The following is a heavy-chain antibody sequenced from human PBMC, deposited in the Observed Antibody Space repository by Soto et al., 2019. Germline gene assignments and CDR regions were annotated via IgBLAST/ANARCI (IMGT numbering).Heavy chain of an antibody. J-gene: IGHJ5*02. CDR1: GITLSSYA. CDR3: ARAISGYVT. V-gene: IGHV1-3*01. Sequence: ASVKVSCKDSGITLSSYAMHWVRQATGQRLEWMGWINAGNGDTRYSQIFQGRVTLTRDTSASTVYLDLSSLRSEDTAIYYCARAISGYVTWGQGTLVTVSS. CDR2: INAGNGDT. D-gene: IGHD5-12*01.